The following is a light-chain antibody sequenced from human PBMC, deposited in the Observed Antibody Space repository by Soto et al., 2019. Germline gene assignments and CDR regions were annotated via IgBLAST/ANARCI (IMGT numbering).Light chain of an antibody. J-gene: IGKJ2*01. CDR2: KAS. CDR3: QQYNTYQYT. Sequence: DIKMTQSPTTLSASVGDRVSITCRASQSVSTWLTWYQQKPGKAPKLLIHKASSLESGVPSRFSGSGSGTEFTLTISSLQPDDFATYYCQQYNTYQYTFGQGTKVEI. CDR1: QSVSTW. V-gene: IGKV1-5*03.